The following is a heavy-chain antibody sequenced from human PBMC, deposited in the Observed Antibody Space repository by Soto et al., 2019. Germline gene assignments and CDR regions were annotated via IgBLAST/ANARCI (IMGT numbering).Heavy chain of an antibody. CDR1: GFTFSSYS. V-gene: IGHV3-48*01. CDR3: ARHTERISKIGWFDP. D-gene: IGHD1-20*01. J-gene: IGHJ5*02. CDR2: ISSSSSTI. Sequence: PGGSLRLSCAASGFTFSSYSMNWVRQAPGKGLEWVSYISSSSSTIYYADSVEGRFTISRDNAKNSLYLQMNSLRAEDTAVYYCARHTERISKIGWFDPWGYGTLVTVSS.